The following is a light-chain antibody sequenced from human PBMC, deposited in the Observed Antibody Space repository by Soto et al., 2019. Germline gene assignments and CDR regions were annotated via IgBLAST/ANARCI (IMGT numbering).Light chain of an antibody. CDR3: QQYGSSSWT. CDR2: LGS. CDR1: QSLLYNNTFNY. Sequence: VMTQSPLTLPVTPGEPASMSCRSSQSLLYNNTFNYLDWYLQKPGQSPHLLIYLGSNRATGIPDRFSGSGSGTDFTLTISRLEPEDFAVYYCQQYGSSSWTFGQGTKVDIK. J-gene: IGKJ1*01. V-gene: IGKV2-28*01.